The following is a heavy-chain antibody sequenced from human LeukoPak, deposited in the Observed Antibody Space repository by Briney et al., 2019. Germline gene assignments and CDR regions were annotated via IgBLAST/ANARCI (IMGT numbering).Heavy chain of an antibody. CDR2: VSPSGGST. CDR3: ARDHDYVWGSYHYAGY. V-gene: IGHV1-46*01. Sequence: ASVKASCKASGYTFTSFYMHWVRQAPGQGLEWMGIVSPSGGSTSYAQKFQGRVTMTRDTSTSTVYMELSSLRSEDTAVYYCARDHDYVWGSYHYAGYWGQGTLVTVSP. J-gene: IGHJ4*02. D-gene: IGHD3-16*02. CDR1: GYTFTSFY.